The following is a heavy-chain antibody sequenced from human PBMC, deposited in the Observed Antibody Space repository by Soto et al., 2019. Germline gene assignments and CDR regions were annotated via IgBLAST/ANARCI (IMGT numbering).Heavy chain of an antibody. CDR3: ARAQDYDYHYSGMDV. D-gene: IGHD4-17*01. V-gene: IGHV3-48*03. Sequence: EVQLVESGGGLVQPGASLTLSCVASGFTFSSHEMKWVRQAPGQGLEWVSYISVVLSTKYYADSVKGRFTISRDNAKTSLYLQMKCLRAEDTAVYYCARAQDYDYHYSGMDVWGQGTTVTVSS. J-gene: IGHJ6*02. CDR2: ISVVLSTK. CDR1: GFTFSSHE.